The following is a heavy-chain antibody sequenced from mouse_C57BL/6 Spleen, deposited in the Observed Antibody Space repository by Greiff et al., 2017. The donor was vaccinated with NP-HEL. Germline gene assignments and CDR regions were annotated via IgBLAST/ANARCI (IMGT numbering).Heavy chain of an antibody. Sequence: QVQLQQPGAELVKPGASVKLSCKASGYTFTSYWMQWVKQRPGQGLEWIGAIDPSDSYTNYNQKFKGKATLTVDTSSSTAYMQLSSLTSEDSAVYYCASLLRGYWGQGTTLTVSS. V-gene: IGHV1-50*01. CDR2: IDPSDSYT. CDR3: ASLLRGY. CDR1: GYTFTSYW. D-gene: IGHD3-2*02. J-gene: IGHJ2*01.